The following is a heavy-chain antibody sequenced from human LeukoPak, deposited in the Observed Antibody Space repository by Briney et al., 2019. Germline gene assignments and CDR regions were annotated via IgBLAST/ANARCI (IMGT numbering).Heavy chain of an antibody. V-gene: IGHV1-69*13. Sequence: VASVKVSCKASGGTFSSYAISWVRQAPGQGLEWMGGIIPIFGTANYAQKFQGRVTITADESTSTAYMELSSLRSEDTAAYYCARNQQEWLRYGPPDYWGQGTLVTVSS. CDR3: ARNQQEWLRYGPPDY. CDR1: GGTFSSYA. CDR2: IIPIFGTA. D-gene: IGHD6-19*01. J-gene: IGHJ4*02.